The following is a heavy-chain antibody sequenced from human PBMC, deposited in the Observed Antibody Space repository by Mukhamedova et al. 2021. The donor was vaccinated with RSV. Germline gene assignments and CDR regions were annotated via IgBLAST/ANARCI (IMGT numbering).Heavy chain of an antibody. D-gene: IGHD2-2*02. CDR3: AKDWGYCSSTSCYKGFYYYYYMDV. Sequence: GGSNKYYADSVKGRFTISRDNSKNTLYLQMNSLRAEDTAVYYCAKDWGYCSSTSCYKGFYYYYYMDVWGQGTTGTVS. J-gene: IGHJ6*03. CDR2: GGSNK. V-gene: IGHV3-30*02.